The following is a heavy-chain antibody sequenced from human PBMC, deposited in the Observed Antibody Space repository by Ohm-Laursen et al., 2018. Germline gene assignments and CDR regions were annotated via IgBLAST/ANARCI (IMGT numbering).Heavy chain of an antibody. D-gene: IGHD1/OR15-1a*01. V-gene: IGHV4-38-2*01. Sequence: GTLSLTCAVSGYSISSGYYWGWIRQPPGKRLEWIGNIYHSGITYYNPSLKSRVTISVDTSKNQFSLKLSSVTAADTAVYYCARLLLTGTNCFQHWGRGALVTVSS. CDR1: GYSISSGYY. J-gene: IGHJ1*01. CDR2: IYHSGIT. CDR3: ARLLLTGTNCFQH.